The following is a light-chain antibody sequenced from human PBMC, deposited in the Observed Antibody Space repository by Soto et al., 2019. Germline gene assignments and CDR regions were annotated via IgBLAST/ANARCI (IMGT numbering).Light chain of an antibody. CDR2: DAS. CDR1: QTVSTY. V-gene: IGKV3-11*01. J-gene: IGKJ5*01. Sequence: IVLTQSPATLSLSPVERATLSCRARQTVSTYLSWYQHKPGQPPRLLIYDASTRAAGIPARFSGSGSGADYTLTISRLEPEDFAVYYCQQRNSWPLTFGQGARLEIK. CDR3: QQRNSWPLT.